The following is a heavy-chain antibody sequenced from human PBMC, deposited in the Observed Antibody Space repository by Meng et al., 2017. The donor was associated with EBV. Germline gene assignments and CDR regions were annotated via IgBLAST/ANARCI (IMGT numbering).Heavy chain of an antibody. J-gene: IGHJ5*02. CDR3: AHRRDEYSSSWYGWFDP. D-gene: IGHD6-13*01. CDR2: IYWDDDK. CDR1: GFSLSTSGVG. Sequence: QITLKESGPTPVKPTPTLSLTCTFSGFSLSTSGVGVGWIRQPPGKALEWLALIYWDDDKRYSPSLKSRLTITKDTSKNQVVLTMTNMDPVDTATYYCAHRRDEYSSSWYGWFDPWGQGTLVTVSS. V-gene: IGHV2-5*02.